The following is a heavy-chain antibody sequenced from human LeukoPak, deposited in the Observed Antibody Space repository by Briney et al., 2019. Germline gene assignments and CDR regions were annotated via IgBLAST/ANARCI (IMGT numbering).Heavy chain of an antibody. CDR2: IKEDGSEK. V-gene: IGHV3-7*03. CDR1: GFTFSSCW. CDR3: ARAVGYCRGGSCYAYYFDY. J-gene: IGHJ4*02. Sequence: PTGGSLRLSCAASGFTFSSCWMSWVRQAPGKGLEWVANIKEDGSEKYYVDSMKGRFTISRDNAKNTMSGDNAKNSLYLEMNSLRAEDTAVYYCARAVGYCRGGSCYAYYFDYWGQGTLVTVSS. D-gene: IGHD2-15*01.